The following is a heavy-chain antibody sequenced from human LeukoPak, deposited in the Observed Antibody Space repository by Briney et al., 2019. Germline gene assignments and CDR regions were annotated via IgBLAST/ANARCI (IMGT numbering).Heavy chain of an antibody. CDR1: GYTFTSYY. D-gene: IGHD6-19*01. J-gene: IGHJ3*02. CDR2: IIPIFGTA. V-gene: IGHV1-69*05. Sequence: SVKVSCKASGYTFTSYYMHWVRQAPGQGLEWMGGIIPIFGTANYAQKFQGRVTITTDESTSTAYMELSSLRSEDTAVYYCASRGAGGAFDIWGQGTMVTVSS. CDR3: ASRGAGGAFDI.